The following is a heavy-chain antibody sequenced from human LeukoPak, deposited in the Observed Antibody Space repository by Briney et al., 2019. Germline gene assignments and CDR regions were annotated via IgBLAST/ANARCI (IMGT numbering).Heavy chain of an antibody. CDR3: ARGLYSSDDY. CDR2: AYHSGIT. J-gene: IGHJ4*02. V-gene: IGHV4-4*02. CDR1: GGSITSDNW. Sequence: SSETLSLTCAVSGGSITSDNWWIWVRQPPGKGLEWIGEAYHSGITNYNPSLKSRVTMSVDKSKNQFSLSLSSVTAADTAVYHCARGLYSSDDYWGQGTLVTVSS. D-gene: IGHD6-19*01.